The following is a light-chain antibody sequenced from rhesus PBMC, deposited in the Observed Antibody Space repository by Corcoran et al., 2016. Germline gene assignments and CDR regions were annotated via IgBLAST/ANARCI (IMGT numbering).Light chain of an antibody. CDR2: DAS. CDR1: QGIRSY. CDR3: QQHNSYPPLN. Sequence: DIQSTQSPSSLSASVGDRVTITCRASQGIRSYLAWYQQKPGKAPKLLIYDASHLQSGVPSRFSGSGAGTEFTLTISSLQPENFAVYYCQQHNSYPPLNFGGGTKVELK. J-gene: IGKJ4*01. V-gene: IGKV1-38*01.